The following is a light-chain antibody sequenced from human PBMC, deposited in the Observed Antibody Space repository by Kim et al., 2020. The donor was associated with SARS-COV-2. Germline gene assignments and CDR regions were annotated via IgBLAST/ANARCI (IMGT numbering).Light chain of an antibody. J-gene: IGKJ3*01. CDR3: QQYNNWPFT. Sequence: VAPGERVVLSCRASQSLSSNLAWYQQKPGQAPRLLIYDAFTRATGIPARFSGSGSGAEFTLTISSLQSEDFALYHCQQYNNWPFTFGPGTKVDIK. CDR1: QSLSSN. V-gene: IGKV3-15*01. CDR2: DAF.